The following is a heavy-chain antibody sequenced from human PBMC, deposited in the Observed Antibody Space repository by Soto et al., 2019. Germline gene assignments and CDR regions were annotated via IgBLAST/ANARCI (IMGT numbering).Heavy chain of an antibody. V-gene: IGHV1-18*01. Sequence: GASVKVSCKASGYTFTSYGISWVRQAPGQGLEWMGWISAYNGNTKYAQKFQGRVTITRDTSASTAYMELSSLRSEDTAVYYCAREQLRADAFDIWGQGTMVTVSS. D-gene: IGHD1-26*01. CDR3: AREQLRADAFDI. CDR2: ISAYNGNT. CDR1: GYTFTSYG. J-gene: IGHJ3*02.